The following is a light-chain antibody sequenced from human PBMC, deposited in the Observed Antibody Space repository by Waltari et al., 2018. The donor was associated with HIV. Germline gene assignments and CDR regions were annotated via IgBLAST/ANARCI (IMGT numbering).Light chain of an antibody. Sequence: SALTQPRSVSGSPAPSVTVSCPEPRLDVGGYAPFSWYQQHPGTAPKLIIYDVTQRPSGVPGRFSGSRSGDTASLTISGLQADDEADYYCCSYAGSYSYVFGAGTRVIVL. CDR1: RLDVGGYAP. CDR2: DVT. CDR3: CSYAGSYSYV. J-gene: IGLJ1*01. V-gene: IGLV2-11*01.